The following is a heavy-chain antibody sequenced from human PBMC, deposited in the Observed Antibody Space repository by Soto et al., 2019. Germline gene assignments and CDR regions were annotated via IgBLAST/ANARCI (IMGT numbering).Heavy chain of an antibody. CDR2: MHHGGTT. D-gene: IGHD5-12*01. CDR1: GYSISNDYY. V-gene: IGHV4-38-2*02. Sequence: SETLSLTCAVSGYSISNDYYWGWIRQTPGKGLEWIGAMHHGGTTYYNPSLKSRVTMSVDTSKNQLSLKLRSVTAADTAIYYCARDFGKYVATVYFDNWGQGTQVTVSS. J-gene: IGHJ4*02. CDR3: ARDFGKYVATVYFDN.